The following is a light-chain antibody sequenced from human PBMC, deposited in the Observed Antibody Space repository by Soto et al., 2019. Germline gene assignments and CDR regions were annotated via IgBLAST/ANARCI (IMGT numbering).Light chain of an antibody. CDR1: QSIGIH. J-gene: IGKJ1*01. CDR3: QQYNDWPRT. CDR2: EGS. Sequence: EIVMTQSPATLSVSPGERATLSCRASQSIGIHLAWYQQKPGQAPSLLIYEGSTRATGVPARFSGSGSGTDFTLTISSLQSADFAVYYCQQYNDWPRTFGQGTKVEIK. V-gene: IGKV3-15*01.